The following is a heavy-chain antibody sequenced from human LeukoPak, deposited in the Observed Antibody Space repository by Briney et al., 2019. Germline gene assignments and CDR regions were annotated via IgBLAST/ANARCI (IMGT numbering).Heavy chain of an antibody. Sequence: GGSLRLSCAASGFTFSSYWMHWVRQGPGKGLVWVSRISSDGSTTSYADSVKGRFTISRGNAKRKLYLQMNSLRVEDTAVYYCARDSRYYYDSRNYDNVAFDMWGQGTMVTVSS. D-gene: IGHD3-10*01. J-gene: IGHJ3*02. V-gene: IGHV3-74*01. CDR1: GFTFSSYW. CDR2: ISSDGSTT. CDR3: ARDSRYYYDSRNYDNVAFDM.